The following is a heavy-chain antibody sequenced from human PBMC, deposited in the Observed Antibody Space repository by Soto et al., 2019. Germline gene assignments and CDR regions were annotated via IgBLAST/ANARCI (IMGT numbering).Heavy chain of an antibody. CDR2: ISAYNGNT. CDR3: ARPNKLLWFGELPYPPDY. Sequence: ASVKVSCKASGHTFTSYGISWVRQAPGQGLEWMGWISAYNGNTNYAQKLQGRVTMTTDTSTSTAYMEPRSLRSDDTAVYYCARPNKLLWFGELPYPPDYWGQGTLVTVSS. D-gene: IGHD3-10*01. V-gene: IGHV1-18*04. J-gene: IGHJ4*02. CDR1: GHTFTSYG.